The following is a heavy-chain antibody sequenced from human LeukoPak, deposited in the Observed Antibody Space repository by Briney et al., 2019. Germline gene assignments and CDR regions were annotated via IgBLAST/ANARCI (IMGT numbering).Heavy chain of an antibody. V-gene: IGHV5-51*01. Sequence: GESRKISCKGSGYSFTTYWIGWVRQMPGKGLEWMGIIYPGDSDTRYSPSFQGQVTISADKSISTAYLQWSSLKASDTAMYFCARLNSVNYYYYGMDVWGEGTTVTVSS. D-gene: IGHD2/OR15-2a*01. J-gene: IGHJ6*04. CDR2: IYPGDSDT. CDR1: GYSFTTYW. CDR3: ARLNSVNYYYYGMDV.